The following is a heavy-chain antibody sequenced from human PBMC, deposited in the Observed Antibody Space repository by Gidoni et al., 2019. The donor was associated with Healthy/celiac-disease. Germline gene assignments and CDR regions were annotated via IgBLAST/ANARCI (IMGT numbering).Heavy chain of an antibody. CDR1: GFTFSSYG. CDR3: AKLDYYGSGSYPPFFDY. CDR2: ISYDGSNK. D-gene: IGHD3-10*01. Sequence: QVQLVESGGGVVQPGRSLRLSCAASGFTFSSYGMHWVRQAPGKGLEWVAVISYDGSNKYYADSVKGRFTISRDNSKNTLDLQMNSLRAEDTAVYYCAKLDYYGSGSYPPFFDYWGQGTLVTVSS. J-gene: IGHJ4*02. V-gene: IGHV3-30*18.